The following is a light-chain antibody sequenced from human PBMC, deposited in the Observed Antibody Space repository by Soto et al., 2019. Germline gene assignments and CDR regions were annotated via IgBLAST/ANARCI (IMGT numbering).Light chain of an antibody. V-gene: IGLV2-14*01. CDR3: SSYTSSNTVV. CDR1: SRDVGAYNY. J-gene: IGLJ2*01. CDR2: EVS. Sequence: QSALTHPASVSGSPGQSITISCTGTSRDVGAYNYVSWYQQCPGKAPKLMISEVSNRPSGISNRFSGSKSGNTASLTISGLQADDEADYYCSSYTSSNTVVFGTGTKLTVL.